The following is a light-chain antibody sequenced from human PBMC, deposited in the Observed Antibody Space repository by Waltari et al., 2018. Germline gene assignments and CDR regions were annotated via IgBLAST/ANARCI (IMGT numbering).Light chain of an antibody. CDR3: QHSCTTPPT. Sequence: DIQVTQLPSSLSASIADRVTITCRTSQGIAFYLNGYQQQPGQDPKLLIYHAPNLQRGVPSRFSGRGSGTDFTLSISSLQPQDFATYYCQHSCTTPPTFGPGTKVD. J-gene: IGKJ3*01. CDR1: QGIAFY. CDR2: HAP. V-gene: IGKV1-39*01.